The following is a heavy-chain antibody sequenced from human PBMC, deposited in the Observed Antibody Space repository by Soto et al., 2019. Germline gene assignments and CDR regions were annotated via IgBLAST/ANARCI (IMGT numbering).Heavy chain of an antibody. V-gene: IGHV3-30*04. Sequence: GGSLRLSCAASGFTFSSYAMHWVRQAPGKGLEWVAVISYDGSNKYYADSVKGRFTISRDNSKNTLYLQMNSLRAEDTAVYYCARVGQYYDSSGYYYFDYWGQGTLVTVSS. CDR3: ARVGQYYDSSGYYYFDY. CDR1: GFTFSSYA. CDR2: ISYDGSNK. D-gene: IGHD3-22*01. J-gene: IGHJ4*02.